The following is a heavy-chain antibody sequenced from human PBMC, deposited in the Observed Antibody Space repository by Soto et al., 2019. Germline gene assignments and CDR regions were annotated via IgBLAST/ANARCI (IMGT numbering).Heavy chain of an antibody. J-gene: IGHJ4*02. CDR3: ARETENCYFDN. CDR2: IYHSGST. CDR1: GGSISSTNDY. V-gene: IGHV4-30-4*01. Sequence: QVQLQESGPGLVKPSQTLTLTCTVSGGSISSTNDYWSWIRQPPGKGLEWIGYIYHSGSTFYHPSLKSRVTISRDTSKNQFSLKVSSVTAADTAVYYCARETENCYFDNWGQGTLVTVSS.